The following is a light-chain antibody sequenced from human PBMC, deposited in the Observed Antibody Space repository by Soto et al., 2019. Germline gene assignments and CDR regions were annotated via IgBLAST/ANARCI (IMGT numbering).Light chain of an antibody. CDR1: QSFLYSSNNKNY. Sequence: DIVMTQSPASLAVSLGERATINCKSSQSFLYSSNNKNYLAWYQQKPGQPPKLLIYWASTRESGVPDRFSGSGSGTDFTLTISSLQAEDVAVYYCQQYYNTPLTFGGGTKVDIK. J-gene: IGKJ4*01. CDR3: QQYYNTPLT. V-gene: IGKV4-1*01. CDR2: WAS.